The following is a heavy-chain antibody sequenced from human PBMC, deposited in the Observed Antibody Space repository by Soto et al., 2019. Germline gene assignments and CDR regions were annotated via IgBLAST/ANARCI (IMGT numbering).Heavy chain of an antibody. V-gene: IGHV2-5*02. Sequence: QITLKESGPTLVEPTEALALTCSFSGFSLTKSPVGVGWFRQPPGKALEWLAVIYWDGDKRYNPSLKTRITMTKDTSRNQVALTMTDMEPKDTATYFCAHRLGGYSWNDGFFDFWGQGVPVTVS. D-gene: IGHD2-21*01. J-gene: IGHJ4*02. CDR1: GFSLTKSPVG. CDR3: AHRLGGYSWNDGFFDF. CDR2: IYWDGDK.